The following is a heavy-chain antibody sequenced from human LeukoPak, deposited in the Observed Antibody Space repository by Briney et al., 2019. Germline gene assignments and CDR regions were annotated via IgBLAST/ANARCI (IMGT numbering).Heavy chain of an antibody. D-gene: IGHD4-17*01. CDR2: IYPRDGST. J-gene: IGHJ4*02. CDR1: GYSFTSNY. CDR3: ARDLMTTVSPEDY. V-gene: IGHV1-46*01. Sequence: ASVKVSCKASGYSFTSNYIQWVRQAPGQGLEWMGMIYPRDGSTSYAQKFQGRVTITRDTSASTAYMELSSLRSEDTAVYYCARDLMTTVSPEDYWGQGTLVTVSS.